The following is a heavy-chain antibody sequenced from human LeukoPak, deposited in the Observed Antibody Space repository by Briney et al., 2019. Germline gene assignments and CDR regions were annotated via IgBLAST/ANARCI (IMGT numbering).Heavy chain of an antibody. J-gene: IGHJ4*02. CDR3: AYLVNTSGGY. V-gene: IGHV3-23*01. CDR2: ISGSGSDT. D-gene: IGHD3-3*01. Sequence: GGSLRLSCVASGLTFRTYAMSWVRQAPGKGLEWVSTISGSGSDTYFADSVKGRFTISRDNSKNTLYLQMSSLRAEDTAVYYCAYLVNTSGGYWGQGTLVTVSS. CDR1: GLTFRTYA.